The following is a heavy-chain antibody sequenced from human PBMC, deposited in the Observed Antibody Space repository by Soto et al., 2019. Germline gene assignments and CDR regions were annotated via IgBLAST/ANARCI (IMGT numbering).Heavy chain of an antibody. CDR3: ARAGGSSWYYYYYGMDV. D-gene: IGHD6-13*01. Sequence: PSETLSLTCTVSGGSISSYYWSWIRQPPGKGLEWIGYIYYSGSTNYNPSLKSRVTISVDTSKNQFSLKLSSVTAADTAVYYCARAGGSSWYYYYYGMDVWGQGTTVT. V-gene: IGHV4-59*01. CDR2: IYYSGST. J-gene: IGHJ6*02. CDR1: GGSISSYY.